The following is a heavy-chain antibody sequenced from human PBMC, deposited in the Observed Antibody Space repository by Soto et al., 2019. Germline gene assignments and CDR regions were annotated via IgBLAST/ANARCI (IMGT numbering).Heavy chain of an antibody. CDR1: GFTFSSYS. CDR2: ISSSSSTI. D-gene: IGHD2-15*01. V-gene: IGHV3-48*01. Sequence: EVELVESGGGLVQPGGSLRLSCAASGFTFSSYSMNWVRQAPGKGLEWVSYISSSSSTIYYADSVKGRFTISRDNAKNSLYLQMNSLRAEDTAVYYCARDRYCSGGSCSDSWGQGTLVTVSS. CDR3: ARDRYCSGGSCSDS. J-gene: IGHJ4*02.